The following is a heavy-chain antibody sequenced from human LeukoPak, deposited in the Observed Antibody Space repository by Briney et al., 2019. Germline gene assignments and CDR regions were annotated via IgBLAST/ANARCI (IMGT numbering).Heavy chain of an antibody. J-gene: IGHJ4*02. CDR2: INTDGSTT. Sequence: GGSLRLSCAASGFTFITYWMHWVRQAPGKGLVWVSRINTDGSTTTYADSVKGRFTISRDNAKNTLYLQMNSLRAEDTAVYFCARGAPADYWGQGTLVTVSS. D-gene: IGHD2-2*01. CDR1: GFTFITYW. V-gene: IGHV3-74*01. CDR3: ARGAPADY.